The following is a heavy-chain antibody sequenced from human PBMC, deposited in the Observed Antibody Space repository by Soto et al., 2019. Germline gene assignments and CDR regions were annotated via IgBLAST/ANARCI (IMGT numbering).Heavy chain of an antibody. CDR3: ASPKRSGCCSFDY. V-gene: IGHV1-3*01. CDR1: RCTYLHYA. CDR2: INADNGNT. J-gene: IGHJ4*02. D-gene: IGHD6-25*01. Sequence: VPVSLQATRCTYLHYAMHYLRPARRERLEWIGWINADNGNTNDAQKYEGRVTFTSDTTASTAYMERSSLRSEETAFYYWASPKRSGCCSFDYWGRGTLVTVSS.